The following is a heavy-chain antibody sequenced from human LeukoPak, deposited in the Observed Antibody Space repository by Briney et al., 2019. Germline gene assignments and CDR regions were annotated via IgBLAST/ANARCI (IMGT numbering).Heavy chain of an antibody. CDR2: ISSSSSSI. Sequence: GGSLRLSCGASGFTFSSYTMIWVRQAPGMGLEWVSSISSSSSSIYYADSVKGRFPISRDNAKNSLYLQMNSLRAEDTSVYYCATEGRSTTPGYWGQGTLVIVSS. CDR1: GFTFSSYT. CDR3: ATEGRSTTPGY. V-gene: IGHV3-21*01. D-gene: IGHD6-13*01. J-gene: IGHJ4*02.